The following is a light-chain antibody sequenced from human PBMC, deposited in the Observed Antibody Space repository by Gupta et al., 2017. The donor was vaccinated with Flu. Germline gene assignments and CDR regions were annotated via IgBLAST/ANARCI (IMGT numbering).Light chain of an antibody. V-gene: IGKV3-15*01. CDR3: QHKSHCPIT. CDR2: GAT. J-gene: IGKJ4*01. CDR1: QSITGRF. Sequence: IVMTQSAATLSVSPGDRTTLCCSSTQSITGRFLAWYQQTTGQAPRLLIYGATTRATGLPARISGSGSGTEFTLTIRSRQCEDYAVYCCQHKSHCPITFGRGTKVEIK.